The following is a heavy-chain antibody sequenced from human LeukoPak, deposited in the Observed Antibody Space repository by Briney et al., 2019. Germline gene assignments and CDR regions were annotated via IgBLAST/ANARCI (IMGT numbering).Heavy chain of an antibody. CDR1: GFTFSSYA. D-gene: IGHD3-10*01. Sequence: GGSLRLSCAASGFTFSSYAMHWVRQAPGKGLEWVPVISYDGSNKYYADSVKGRFTISRDNSKNTLYLQMNSLRAEATAVYYCARDGSENYYGSGSYYNPSLGPSVDYWGQGTLVTVSS. J-gene: IGHJ4*02. CDR2: ISYDGSNK. V-gene: IGHV3-30*04. CDR3: ARDGSENYYGSGSYYNPSLGPSVDY.